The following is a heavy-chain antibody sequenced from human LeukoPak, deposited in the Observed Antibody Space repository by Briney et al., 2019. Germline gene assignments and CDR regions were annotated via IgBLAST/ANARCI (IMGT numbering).Heavy chain of an antibody. CDR2: VNNEGTGR. CDR1: GYSFSSFW. V-gene: IGHV3-74*01. D-gene: IGHD1-14*01. J-gene: IGHJ3*02. CDR3: ARGGPNHAFDI. Sequence: GGSLRLSCAASGYSFSSFWIYRVRQVPGKGLVYVSRVNNEGTGRTYADSVKGRFTISRDNAKNTVYLQMNSLRDEDTAFYYCARGGPNHAFDIWGQGTMVTVSA.